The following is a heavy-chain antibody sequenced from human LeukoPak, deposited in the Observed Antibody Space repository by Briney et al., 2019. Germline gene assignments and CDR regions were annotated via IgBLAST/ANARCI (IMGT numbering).Heavy chain of an antibody. CDR3: ARDLTIFGGVNDPLIRGH. CDR1: GGSISSYY. D-gene: IGHD3-3*01. V-gene: IGHV4-59*01. J-gene: IGHJ4*02. CDR2: IYYSGST. Sequence: KPSETLSLTCTVSGGSISSYYWSWIRQPPGKGLEWIGYIYYSGSTNYNPSLKSRVTISVDTSKNQFSLKLSSVTAADTAVYYCARDLTIFGGVNDPLIRGHWGQGTLVTVSS.